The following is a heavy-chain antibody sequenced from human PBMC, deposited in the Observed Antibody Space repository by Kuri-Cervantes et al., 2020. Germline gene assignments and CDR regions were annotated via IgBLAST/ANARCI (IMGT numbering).Heavy chain of an antibody. CDR2: INAGNGNT. J-gene: IGHJ5*02. CDR1: GYTFTSYA. Sequence: ASVKVSCKASGYTFTSYAMHWVRQAPGQRLEWMGWINAGNGNTKYSQKFQGRVTITRDTSASTAYMELSSLRSEDTAVCYCARGPSRGWFDPWGQGTLVTVSS. CDR3: ARGPSRGWFDP. V-gene: IGHV1-3*01. D-gene: IGHD3-10*01.